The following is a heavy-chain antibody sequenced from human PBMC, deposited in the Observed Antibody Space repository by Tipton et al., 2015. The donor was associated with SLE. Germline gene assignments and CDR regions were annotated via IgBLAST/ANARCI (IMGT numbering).Heavy chain of an antibody. J-gene: IGHJ4*02. CDR2: IYYSGST. D-gene: IGHD6-19*01. Sequence: TLSLTCTVSGGSISSYYCSWIRQPPGKGLEWIGYIYYSGSTDYNPSLESRVSISVDTSKNQFSLRLSSVTAADTAMYYCARDLGPYGSGWFDYWGQGTLVTVSS. CDR1: GGSISSYY. V-gene: IGHV4-59*12. CDR3: ARDLGPYGSGWFDY.